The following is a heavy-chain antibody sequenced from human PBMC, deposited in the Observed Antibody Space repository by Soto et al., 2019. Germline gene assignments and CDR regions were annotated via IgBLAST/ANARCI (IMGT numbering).Heavy chain of an antibody. CDR1: GGSFKIYY. CDR3: ARRHCYGSICYPYYFDL. CDR2: IHYTGST. V-gene: IGHV4-59*08. D-gene: IGHD2-8*02. J-gene: IGHJ2*01. Sequence: QLHFQESAPGLVNPSRTRPLTAIVPGGSFKIYYWGWSRQSPGRGLDWFGYIHYTGSTNYSPSLKSRVIISIDTSKSQFSLKLNSVTAADTAIYYCARRHCYGSICYPYYFDLWGRGTLVTVSS.